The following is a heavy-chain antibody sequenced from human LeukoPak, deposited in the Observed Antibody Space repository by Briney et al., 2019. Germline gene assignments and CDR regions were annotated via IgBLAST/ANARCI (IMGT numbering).Heavy chain of an antibody. Sequence: SETLSLTCTVSGGSISSYYWSWIRQPPGKGLEWIGYIYYSGSTNYNPSLKSRVTISVDTSKSQFSLKLSSVTAADTAVYYCARSKPRVRDYFDYWGQGTLVTVSS. CDR2: IYYSGST. J-gene: IGHJ4*02. CDR1: GGSISSYY. CDR3: ARSKPRVRDYFDY. D-gene: IGHD4-11*01. V-gene: IGHV4-59*08.